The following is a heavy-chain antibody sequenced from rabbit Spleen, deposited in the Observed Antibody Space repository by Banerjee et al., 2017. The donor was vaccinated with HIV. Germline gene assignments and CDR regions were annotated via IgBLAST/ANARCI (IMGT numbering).Heavy chain of an antibody. CDR1: GFSFSSGFY. V-gene: IGHV1S40*01. CDR3: ARTTYGYDDYADLYYAAMDL. Sequence: QSLEESGGDLVKPGASLTLTCKASGFSFSSGFYMCWVRQAPGKGLEWIACIYVGSSDDTYYASWAKGRFTISKTSSTTVDLKMTSLTAADTAIYFCARTTYGYDDYADLYYAAMDLWGQGTLVTVS. J-gene: IGHJ3*01. CDR2: IYVGSSDDT. D-gene: IGHD6-1*01.